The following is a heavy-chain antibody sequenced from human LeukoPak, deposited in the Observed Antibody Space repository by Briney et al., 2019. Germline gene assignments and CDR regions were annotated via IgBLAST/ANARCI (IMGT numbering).Heavy chain of an antibody. D-gene: IGHD5-12*01. CDR3: ARMYSGYDSLFFDS. CDR1: GGSISSYY. CDR2: MYNSGST. V-gene: IGHV4-59*01. J-gene: IGHJ4*02. Sequence: SETLSLTCTVSGGSISSYYWSWIRQPPGKGLEWFGYMYNSGSTNYNPSLKSRVTISVDTSKNQFSLKLSSVTAADTGVYYCARMYSGYDSLFFDSWGQGTLVTVSS.